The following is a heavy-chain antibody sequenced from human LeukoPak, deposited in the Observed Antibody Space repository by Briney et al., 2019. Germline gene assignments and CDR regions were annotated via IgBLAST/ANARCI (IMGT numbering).Heavy chain of an antibody. CDR3: ARGAYCGGDCSAFDI. CDR2: INHSGST. D-gene: IGHD2-21*02. CDR1: GGSFSGYY. V-gene: IGHV4-34*01. Sequence: PSETLSLTCAVYGGSFSGYYWSWIRQPPGKGLEWVGEINHSGSTYYNPSLKSRVTLSIDTSRNHFSLKLNSVTAADTAVYYCARGAYCGGDCSAFDIWGQGTMVTVSS. J-gene: IGHJ3*02.